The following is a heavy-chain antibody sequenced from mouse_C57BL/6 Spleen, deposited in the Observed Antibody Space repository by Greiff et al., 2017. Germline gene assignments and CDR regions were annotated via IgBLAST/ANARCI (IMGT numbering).Heavy chain of an antibody. D-gene: IGHD4-1*02. J-gene: IGHJ2*01. CDR2: IYPGSGST. Sequence: QVQLQQPGAELVKPGASVKMSCKASGYTFPSYWITWVKQRPGQGLEWIGDIYPGSGSTNYNEKFKSKATLTVDTSSRTAYMQLSSLPSEDSAVYYCARGPQLGRDCFDYWGQGTTLTVSS. CDR3: ARGPQLGRDCFDY. V-gene: IGHV1-55*01. CDR1: GYTFPSYW.